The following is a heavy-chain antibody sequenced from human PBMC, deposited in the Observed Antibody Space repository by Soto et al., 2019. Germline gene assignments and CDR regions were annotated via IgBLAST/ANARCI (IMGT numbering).Heavy chain of an antibody. CDR1: GGSFSGYY. CDR3: EGYCSGGSCYPRRYMDV. CDR2: INHSGST. V-gene: IGHV4-34*01. D-gene: IGHD2-15*01. Sequence: QVQLQQWGAGLLKPSETLSLTCAVYGGSFSGYYWSWIRQPPGKGLEWIGEINHSGSTNYNPSLKSRVHISVDTSKNQFSLKLSSVTAAATAVYYCEGYCSGGSCYPRRYMDVWCKGTTVTVSS. J-gene: IGHJ6*03.